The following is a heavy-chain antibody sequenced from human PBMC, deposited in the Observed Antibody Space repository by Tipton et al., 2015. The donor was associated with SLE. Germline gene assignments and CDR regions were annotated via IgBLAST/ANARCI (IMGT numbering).Heavy chain of an antibody. CDR2: IFHSEST. J-gene: IGHJ6*03. CDR1: GFTFDKYG. V-gene: IGHV4-4*02. Sequence: SLRLSCAASGFTFDKYGVSWVRQAPGKGLEWIGEIFHSESTNYNPSLKSRVTISLDKSKNQFSLKLSSVTAADTAVYYCARAYSSGWYYCYYMDVWGKGTTVTVSS. CDR3: ARAYSSGWYYCYYMDV. D-gene: IGHD6-19*01.